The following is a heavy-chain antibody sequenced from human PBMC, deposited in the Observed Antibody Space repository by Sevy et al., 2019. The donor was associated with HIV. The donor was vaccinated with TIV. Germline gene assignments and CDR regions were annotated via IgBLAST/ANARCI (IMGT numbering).Heavy chain of an antibody. CDR1: GFTFSNAW. CDR2: IKTKNEGGTI. J-gene: IGHJ4*02. CDR3: TTHPITLFGVVISEAGPDY. Sequence: GGSLRLSCAASGFTFSNAWMSWVRQAPGKGLEWVGRIKTKNEGGTIDYAAPVKGRFTISRDDSKNTLSLQMNSLKTEDTAVYYCTTHPITLFGVVISEAGPDYWGQGTLVTVSS. V-gene: IGHV3-15*01. D-gene: IGHD3-3*01.